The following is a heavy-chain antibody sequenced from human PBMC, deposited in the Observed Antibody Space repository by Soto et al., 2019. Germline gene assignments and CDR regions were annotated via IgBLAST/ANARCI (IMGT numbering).Heavy chain of an antibody. V-gene: IGHV3-7*01. D-gene: IGHD3-22*01. CDR1: GFTFSSYW. J-gene: IGHJ1*01. CDR3: ARESGVVVITEYFQH. CDR2: IKQDGSEK. Sequence: GGSLRLSCAASGFTFSSYWMSWVRQAPGKGLEWVANIKQDGSEKYYVDSVKGRFTISRDNAKNSLYLQMNSLRAEDTAVYYCARESGVVVITEYFQHWGQGTLVTVSS.